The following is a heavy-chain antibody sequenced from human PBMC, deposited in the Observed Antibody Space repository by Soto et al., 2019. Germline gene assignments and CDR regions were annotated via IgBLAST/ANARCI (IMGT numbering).Heavy chain of an antibody. CDR2: IKQDGSEK. D-gene: IGHD5-12*01. CDR1: GFTFSSYW. Sequence: EVQLVESGGGLVQPGGSLRLSCAASGFTFSSYWMSWVRQAPGKGLEWVANIKQDGSEKYYVDSVKGRFTISRDNAKNSLYLQMNSLRAEDTAVYYCARDIFRGVATPPGCFDYWGQGTLVTVSS. J-gene: IGHJ4*02. CDR3: ARDIFRGVATPPGCFDY. V-gene: IGHV3-7*01.